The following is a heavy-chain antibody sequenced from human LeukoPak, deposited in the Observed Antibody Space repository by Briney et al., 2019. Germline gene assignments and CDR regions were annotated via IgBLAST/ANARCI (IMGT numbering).Heavy chain of an antibody. Sequence: SETLSLTCAVYGGSFSGYYWGWIRQPPGKGLEWIGEINHSGSTNYNPSLKSRVTISVDTSKNQFSLKLSSVTAADTAVYYCARGPAAAGTFLYYFDYWGQGTLVTVSS. J-gene: IGHJ4*02. CDR2: INHSGST. CDR3: ARGPAAAGTFLYYFDY. CDR1: GGSFSGYY. D-gene: IGHD6-13*01. V-gene: IGHV4-34*01.